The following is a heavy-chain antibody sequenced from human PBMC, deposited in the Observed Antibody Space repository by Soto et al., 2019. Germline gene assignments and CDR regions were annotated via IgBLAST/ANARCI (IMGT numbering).Heavy chain of an antibody. CDR2: ISPKSGGT. D-gene: IGHD6-19*01. CDR1: GYTFIDYY. J-gene: IGHJ4*02. CDR3: ARPPGYISDWYYFDL. V-gene: IGHV1-2*02. Sequence: QVQLVQSGAEVKKPGASVKDSCEGSGYTFIDYYMHWVRQAPGQGFEWMGRISPKSGGTNYAQKFQGRVTMTWDTSRNTAYMELSSLMSEDTAVYYCARPPGYISDWYYFDLWGQGTLVTVSS.